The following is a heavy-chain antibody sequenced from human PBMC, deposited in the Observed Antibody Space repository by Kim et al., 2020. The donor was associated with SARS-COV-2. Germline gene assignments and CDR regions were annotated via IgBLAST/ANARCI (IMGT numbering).Heavy chain of an antibody. CDR3: VGGIVVTGRRYFDY. V-gene: IGHV6-1*01. J-gene: IGHJ4*02. CDR2: TYYRSKWYN. D-gene: IGHD6-19*01. Sequence: SQTLSLTCAISGDSVSSNSAVWNWIRQSPSRGLEWLGRTYYRSKWYNDYAVSVRSRITINPDTSENQFSLQLNSVTPEDTAVYYCVGGIVVTGRRYFDYWGQGTLVTVSS. CDR1: GDSVSSNSAV.